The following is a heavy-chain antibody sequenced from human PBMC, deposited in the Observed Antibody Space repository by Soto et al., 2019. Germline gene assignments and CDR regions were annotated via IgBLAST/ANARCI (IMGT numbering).Heavy chain of an antibody. D-gene: IGHD4-17*01. Sequence: GGSLRLSCAASGFSFSTYSMAWVRQAPGKGPEWVSGLSHGGAYTFYADSVKGRFTISVDISQNTVYLQMNSLRTEDTAVYYCAKWSGYGDAWGQGTLVT. CDR2: LSHGGAYT. CDR3: AKWSGYGDA. V-gene: IGHV3-23*01. CDR1: GFSFSTYS. J-gene: IGHJ4*02.